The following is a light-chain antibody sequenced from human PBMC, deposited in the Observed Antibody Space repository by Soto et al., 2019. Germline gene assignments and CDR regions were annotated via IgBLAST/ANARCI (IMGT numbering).Light chain of an antibody. CDR3: QHSNSYPFT. CDR2: KAS. CDR1: QIISNW. V-gene: IGKV1-5*03. Sequence: DIQMTQSPSTLSASVGDRVTITCRASQIISNWLAWYQQKPGKAPKVLIYKASSLDTRVPSRFSGSGSGTEFTLTITSLQPDYFATYYFQHSNSYPFTFGPGTKVNIK. J-gene: IGKJ3*01.